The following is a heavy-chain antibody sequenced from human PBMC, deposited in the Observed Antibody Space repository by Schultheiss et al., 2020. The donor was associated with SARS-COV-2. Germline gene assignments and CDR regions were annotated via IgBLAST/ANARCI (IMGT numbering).Heavy chain of an antibody. CDR3: VKDSWGSGLYGYFDY. J-gene: IGHJ4*02. V-gene: IGHV3-9*01. CDR2: ISRNSGTI. Sequence: GGSLRLSCAASGFTFSSYAMSWVRQAPGKGLEWVSGISRNSGTIVYADSVKGRFTISRDNAKNSLYLQINSLRAEDTAFYYCVKDSWGSGLYGYFDYWGQGTLVTVSS. CDR1: GFTFSSYA. D-gene: IGHD6-19*01.